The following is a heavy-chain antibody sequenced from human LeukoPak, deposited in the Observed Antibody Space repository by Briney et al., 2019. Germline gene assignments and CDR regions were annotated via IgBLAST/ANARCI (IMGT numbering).Heavy chain of an antibody. CDR1: GFTFSGSA. Sequence: GGSLRLSCAASGFTFSGSAMHWVRQASGKGLEWVGCIRSKANSYATAYAASVKGRFTISRDDSKNTAYLQMNSLKTEDTAVYYCTSLRGASGSSKYYMDVWGKGTTVTISS. CDR3: TSLRGASGSSKYYMDV. D-gene: IGHD3-10*01. V-gene: IGHV3-73*01. J-gene: IGHJ6*03. CDR2: IRSKANSYAT.